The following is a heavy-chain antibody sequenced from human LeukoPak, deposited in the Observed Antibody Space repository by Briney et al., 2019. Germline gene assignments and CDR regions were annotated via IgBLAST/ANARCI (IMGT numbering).Heavy chain of an antibody. D-gene: IGHD6-13*01. J-gene: IGHJ4*02. CDR2: IVPNSGGT. V-gene: IGHV1-2*06. CDR1: GYTFTGYY. CDR3: ARGMRVSKIGY. Sequence: GASLKLSFKASGYTFTGYYMHWVRQAPGQGVEWMGRIVPNSGGTNYAQNFQGRVTMNRDTSISTAYRGQRRLRSADTAAYYTARGMRVSKIGYQGQGNVLRVSS.